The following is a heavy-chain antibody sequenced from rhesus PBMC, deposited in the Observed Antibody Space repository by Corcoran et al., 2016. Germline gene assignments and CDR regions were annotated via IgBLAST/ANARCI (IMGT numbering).Heavy chain of an antibody. D-gene: IGHD1-26*01. J-gene: IGHJ6*01. Sequence: QVQLQESGPGLVKPSETLSLTCAVSGGSISSSNWWRWIRQPPGKGLEGIGYISGNGSSTNDNPSLKSRVTLSVDTSKTQLSLKLSSVTAADTAVYYCASDNWNYGLDSWGQGVVVTVSS. V-gene: IGHV4-65*01. CDR2: ISGNGSST. CDR1: GGSISSSNW. CDR3: ASDNWNYGLDS.